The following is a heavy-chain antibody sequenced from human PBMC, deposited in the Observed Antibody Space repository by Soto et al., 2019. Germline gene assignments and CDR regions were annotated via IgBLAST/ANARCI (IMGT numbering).Heavy chain of an antibody. CDR3: ARDASYYGIFNLDS. Sequence: PGGSLRLSCAASGFTFSNYWMSWVRQTPEMLEWVANIKEDGSEKYYVDSVKGRFTISRDNAKNSLYLQMNNVRAEDTAIYYCARDASYYGIFNLDSWGQGTLVTVSS. V-gene: IGHV3-7*01. J-gene: IGHJ4*02. CDR2: IKEDGSEK. D-gene: IGHD3-9*01. CDR1: GFTFSNYW.